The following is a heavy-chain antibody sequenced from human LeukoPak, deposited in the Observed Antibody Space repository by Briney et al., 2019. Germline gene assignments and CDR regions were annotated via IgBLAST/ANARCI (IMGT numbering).Heavy chain of an antibody. CDR2: INHSGST. CDR3: ASLTVTTKDY. Sequence: SETLSLTCTVSGGSFSGYYWSWIRQPPGKGLEWIGEINHSGSTNYNPSLKSRVTISVDTSKNQFSLKLSSVTAADTAVYYCASLTVTTKDYWGQGTLVTVSS. V-gene: IGHV4-34*01. J-gene: IGHJ4*02. D-gene: IGHD4-17*01. CDR1: GGSFSGYY.